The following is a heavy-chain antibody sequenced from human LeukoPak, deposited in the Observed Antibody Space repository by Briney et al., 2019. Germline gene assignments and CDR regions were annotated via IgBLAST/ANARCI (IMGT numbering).Heavy chain of an antibody. V-gene: IGHV4-34*01. J-gene: IGHJ3*02. CDR1: GGSFSGYY. CDR3: ARGIVGAPRDGDAFDI. CDR2: INHSGST. D-gene: IGHD1-26*01. Sequence: PSETLSLTCAVYGGSFSGYYWSWIRQPPGRGLEWIGGINHSGSTNYKPSLKSRVTISVDTSKNQFSLKLSSVTAADTAVYYCARGIVGAPRDGDAFDIWGQRTMVTVSS.